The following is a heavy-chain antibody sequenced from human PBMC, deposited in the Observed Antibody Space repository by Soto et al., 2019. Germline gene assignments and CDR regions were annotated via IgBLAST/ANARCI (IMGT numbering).Heavy chain of an antibody. Sequence: LRLSCAASGFRFSDYSMSWIRQGPGRGLEWLSDMSGSGAFVNYADPVKGRFTISRDNAKNSLYLQMDSLRAEDTAVYYCARGGNLGYCSGATCYFDIWGQGTMVTVSS. CDR2: MSGSGAFV. J-gene: IGHJ3*02. CDR3: ARGGNLGYCSGATCYFDI. D-gene: IGHD2-15*01. CDR1: GFRFSDYS. V-gene: IGHV3-11*01.